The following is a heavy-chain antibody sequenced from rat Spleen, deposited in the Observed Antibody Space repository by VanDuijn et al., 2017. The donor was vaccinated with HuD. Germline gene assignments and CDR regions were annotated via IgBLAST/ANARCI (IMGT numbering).Heavy chain of an antibody. CDR1: GFTFSNYY. V-gene: IGHV5-27*01. Sequence: EVQQVESGGGLVQPGRSLKLSCVASGFTFSNYYMAWVRQAPKKGLEWVATMSTSGSRTYYPDSVKGRFTISRDKAKSTLYLQMDSLRSDDTATYYCTTANSGGYSERYYFDYWGQGVMVTVSS. D-gene: IGHD1-11*01. J-gene: IGHJ2*01. CDR2: MSTSGSRT. CDR3: TTANSGGYSERYYFDY.